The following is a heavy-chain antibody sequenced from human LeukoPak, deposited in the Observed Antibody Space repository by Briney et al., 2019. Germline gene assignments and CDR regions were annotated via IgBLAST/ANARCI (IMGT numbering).Heavy chain of an antibody. CDR2: ISTSGSTI. J-gene: IGHJ6*02. Sequence: PGGSLRLSCAASGFTFSTYEMNWLRQAAGKGLEGVSYISTSGSTIYYADSVNGRFTISRDNAKNSLYLQMSSLRAENTAVYYCARDESVYYYYGMDVWGQGTTVTVSS. CDR3: ARDESVYYYYGMDV. CDR1: GFTFSTYE. D-gene: IGHD3-3*01. V-gene: IGHV3-48*03.